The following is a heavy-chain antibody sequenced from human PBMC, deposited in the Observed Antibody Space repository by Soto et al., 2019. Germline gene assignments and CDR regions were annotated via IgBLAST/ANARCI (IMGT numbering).Heavy chain of an antibody. V-gene: IGHV3-21*01. Sequence: ESGGGLVKPGGSLRLSCAASGFTSSSYSMNWVRQAPGKGLEWVSSISSSSSFIYYADSVKGRFTISRDNAKNSLYLQMNSLRAEDTAMFYCARSYDILTGYSGFDYWGQGTLVTVSS. D-gene: IGHD3-9*01. CDR1: GFTSSSYS. CDR2: ISSSSSFI. CDR3: ARSYDILTGYSGFDY. J-gene: IGHJ4*02.